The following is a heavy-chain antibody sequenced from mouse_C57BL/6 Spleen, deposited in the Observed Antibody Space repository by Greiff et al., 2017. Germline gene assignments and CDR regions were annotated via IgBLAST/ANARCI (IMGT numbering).Heavy chain of an antibody. CDR1: GFTFSSYA. CDR3: TREGGNSDAD. J-gene: IGHJ3*01. Sequence: EVKLVESGEGLVKPGGSLKLSCAASGFTFSSYAMSWVRQTPEKRLEWVAYISSGGDYIYYADTVKGRFTISRDNARNTLYLQMSSLKSEDTAMYYCTREGGNSDADWGQGTLVTVSA. V-gene: IGHV5-9-1*02. CDR2: ISSGGDYI. D-gene: IGHD2-1*01.